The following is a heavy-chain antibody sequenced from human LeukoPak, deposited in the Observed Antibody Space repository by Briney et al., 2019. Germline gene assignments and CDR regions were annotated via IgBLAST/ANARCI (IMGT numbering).Heavy chain of an antibody. CDR1: GFTVSSNY. CDR2: IYSGGST. V-gene: IGHV3-66*01. CDR3: ARTDYTYGMDV. D-gene: IGHD4-11*01. Sequence: GGSLRLSCAASGFTVSSNYMSWVRQAPGKGLEWVSVIYSGGSTYYADSVKGRFTISRDNSKNTLYLQMNSLRAEDTAVYYCARTDYTYGMDVWGQGTTVTVSS. J-gene: IGHJ6*02.